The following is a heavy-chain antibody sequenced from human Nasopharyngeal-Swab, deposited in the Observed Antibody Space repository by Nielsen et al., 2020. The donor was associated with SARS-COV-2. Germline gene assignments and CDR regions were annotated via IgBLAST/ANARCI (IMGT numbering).Heavy chain of an antibody. Sequence: ASVKVSCKVSGYTLTELSMHWVRQAPGKGLEWMGGFDPEDGETIYAQKFQGRVTMTEDTSTDTAYMELSSLRSDDTAVYYCATSYAIFGVVTPFDYWGQGTLVTVSS. D-gene: IGHD3-3*01. CDR1: GYTLTELS. CDR2: FDPEDGET. J-gene: IGHJ4*02. V-gene: IGHV1-24*01. CDR3: ATSYAIFGVVTPFDY.